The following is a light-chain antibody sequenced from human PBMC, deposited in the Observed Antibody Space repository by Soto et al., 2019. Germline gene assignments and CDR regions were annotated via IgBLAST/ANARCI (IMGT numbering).Light chain of an antibody. CDR2: GAS. Sequence: EIGLTQSRGTLSLSPGERAILSCSASQSVSSSYLAWYQQKPGQAPRLLIYGASSRATGIPDRFSASGSGTDFTLTISRLEPEDFAVYYCQQYGTSPWTFGQGTKV. CDR3: QQYGTSPWT. V-gene: IGKV3-20*01. CDR1: QSVSSSY. J-gene: IGKJ1*01.